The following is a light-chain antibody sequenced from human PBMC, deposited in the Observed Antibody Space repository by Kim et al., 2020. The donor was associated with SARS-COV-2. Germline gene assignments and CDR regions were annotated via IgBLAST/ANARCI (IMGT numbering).Light chain of an antibody. CDR1: QSVSSSY. J-gene: IGKJ4*01. Sequence: EIVLTQSPGTLSLSPGERATISCRASQSVSSSYLAWYQQKPGQAPRLLIYGASSRATGIPDRFSGSGSGTDFTLTISRLEPEDFAVYYCQQYGSSLALTFGGGTKVDIK. CDR3: QQYGSSLALT. CDR2: GAS. V-gene: IGKV3-20*01.